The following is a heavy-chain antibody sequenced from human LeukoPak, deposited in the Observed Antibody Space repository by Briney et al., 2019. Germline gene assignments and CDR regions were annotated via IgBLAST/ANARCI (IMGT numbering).Heavy chain of an antibody. Sequence: PGGSLRLSCAASGFTFSSYAMHWVRQAPGKGLEWVAVISYDGSNKYYADSVKGRFTISRDNSKNTLYLQMNSLRAEDTAVYYCARPPGVYAMLDYWGHGTLVTVSS. CDR1: GFTFSSYA. V-gene: IGHV3-30-3*01. CDR2: ISYDGSNK. D-gene: IGHD2-8*01. CDR3: ARPPGVYAMLDY. J-gene: IGHJ4*01.